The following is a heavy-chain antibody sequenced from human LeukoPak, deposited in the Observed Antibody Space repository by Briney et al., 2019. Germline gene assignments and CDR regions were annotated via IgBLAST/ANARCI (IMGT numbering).Heavy chain of an antibody. D-gene: IGHD6-19*01. CDR3: ARDRSSGPTGYFDY. CDR2: IYNSGST. J-gene: IGHJ4*02. Sequence: SETLSLTCTVSGGSISSYYWSWIRQPAGKGLEWIGRIYNSGSTNYNPSLKSRVTMSVDTSKNQFSLKLSSVTAADTAVYYCARDRSSGPTGYFDYWGQGTLVTVSS. V-gene: IGHV4-4*07. CDR1: GGSISSYY.